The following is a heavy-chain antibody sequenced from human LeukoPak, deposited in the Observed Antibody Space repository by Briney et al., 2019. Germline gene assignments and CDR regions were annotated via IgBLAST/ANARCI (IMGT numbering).Heavy chain of an antibody. D-gene: IGHD3-10*01. Sequence: PSQTLSLTCTVSGGSISSGDYYWSWIRQPPGKGLEWIGYIYYSGSTYYNPSLKSRVTISVDTSKNQFSLKLSSVTAADTAVYYCARDINYYGSGFDYWGQGTLVTVSS. V-gene: IGHV4-30-4*01. CDR2: IYYSGST. CDR1: GGSISSGDYY. CDR3: ARDINYYGSGFDY. J-gene: IGHJ4*02.